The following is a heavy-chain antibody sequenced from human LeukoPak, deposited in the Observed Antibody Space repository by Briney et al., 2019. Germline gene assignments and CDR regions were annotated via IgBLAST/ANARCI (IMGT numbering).Heavy chain of an antibody. CDR1: GGSISSGGYY. CDR3: ARRDCSSTSCYRGYWFDP. CDR2: IYYSGST. V-gene: IGHV4-31*03. Sequence: PSETLSLTCTVSGGSISSGGYYWSWIRQHPGKGLEWLGYIYYSGSTYYNPSLKSRVTISVDTSKNQFSLKLSSVTAADTAVYYCARRDCSSTSCYRGYWFDPWGQGTLVTVSS. J-gene: IGHJ5*02. D-gene: IGHD2-2*01.